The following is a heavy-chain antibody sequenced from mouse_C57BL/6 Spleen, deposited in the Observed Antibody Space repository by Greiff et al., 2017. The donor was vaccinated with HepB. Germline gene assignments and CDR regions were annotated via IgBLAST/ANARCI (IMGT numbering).Heavy chain of an antibody. D-gene: IGHD2-1*01. CDR1: GFTFSDYG. V-gene: IGHV5-17*01. CDR3: ARGDGNAMDY. J-gene: IGHJ4*01. CDR2: ISSGSSTI. Sequence: EVKVVESGGGLVKPGGSLKLSCAASGFTFSDYGMHWVRQAPEKGLEWVAYISSGSSTIYYADTVKGRFTISRDNAKNTLFLQMTSLRSEDTAMYYCARGDGNAMDYWGQGTSVTVSS.